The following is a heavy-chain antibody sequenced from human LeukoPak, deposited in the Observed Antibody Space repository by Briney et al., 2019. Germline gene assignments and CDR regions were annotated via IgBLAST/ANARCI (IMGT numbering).Heavy chain of an antibody. CDR1: GFTFSSYA. J-gene: IGHJ4*02. V-gene: IGHV3-23*01. CDR3: AKAYSSSWYLAGDYFDY. CDR2: ISGSGGST. Sequence: GGSLRLSCAASGFTFSSYAMSWVRQAPGKGLEWVSAISGSGGSTYYADSVKGRFTISGDNSKNTLYLQMNSLRAEDTAVYYCAKAYSSSWYLAGDYFDYWGQGTLVTVSS. D-gene: IGHD6-13*01.